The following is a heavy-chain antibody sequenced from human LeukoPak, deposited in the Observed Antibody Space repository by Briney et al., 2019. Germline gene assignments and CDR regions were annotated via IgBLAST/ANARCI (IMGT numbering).Heavy chain of an antibody. CDR2: INLRGSKV. CDR3: AKAGGAAGTHPVLYFDY. Sequence: GGSLRLSCKVSGFAFSEFEMNWVRQAPGKGLDWVAYINLRGSKVYYADSVKGRFTISRDNAKNSLYLQMNSLRAEDMALYYCAKAGGAAGTHPVLYFDYWGQGTLVTVSS. V-gene: IGHV3-48*03. CDR1: GFAFSEFE. J-gene: IGHJ4*02. D-gene: IGHD6-13*01.